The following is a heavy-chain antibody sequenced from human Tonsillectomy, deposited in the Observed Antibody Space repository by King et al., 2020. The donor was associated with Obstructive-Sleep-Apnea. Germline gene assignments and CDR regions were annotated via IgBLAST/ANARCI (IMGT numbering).Heavy chain of an antibody. CDR2: IYYSGGT. CDR1: GGSISSGGYY. CDR3: ARCQGSDYYYGMDV. Sequence: QLQESGPGLVKPSETLSLTCTVSGGSISSGGYYWSWIRQHPGKGLEWIGYIYYSGGTYYNPSLKIRVTISVDTSKNQFSPKLGPVTSADTAVYYCARCQGSDYYYGMDVWGQGTTVTVSS. D-gene: IGHD6-6*01. J-gene: IGHJ6*02. V-gene: IGHV4-31*03.